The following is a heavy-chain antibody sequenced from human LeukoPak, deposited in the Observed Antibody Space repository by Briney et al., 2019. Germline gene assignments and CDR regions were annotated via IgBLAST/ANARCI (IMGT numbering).Heavy chain of an antibody. D-gene: IGHD6-13*01. CDR1: GGSISTYY. CDR2: IYYRGTT. V-gene: IGHV4-59*08. CDR3: ARHGSSYSFDC. Sequence: PSETLSLTCTVSGGSISTYYWSWIRQPPGKGLEWIGYIYYRGTTDYNPSLKSRVTMSVDTSKNQFSLRLSSVTAADTAVYYCARHGSSYSFDCWGQGTLVTVSS. J-gene: IGHJ4*02.